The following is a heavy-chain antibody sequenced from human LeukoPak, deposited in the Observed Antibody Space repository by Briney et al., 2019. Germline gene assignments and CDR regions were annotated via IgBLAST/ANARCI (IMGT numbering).Heavy chain of an antibody. CDR2: ISGSGGST. V-gene: IGHV3-23*01. Sequence: GGSLRLSCAASGFTFSRYAMSWVRQAPGKGLEWASAISGSGGSTYYADSVKGRFTISRDNSKNTLYLQMNSLRAEDTAVYYCAKDRSRSLTTSDLIVVVPAAIIPEYFQHWGQGTLVTVSS. D-gene: IGHD2-2*01. CDR1: GFTFSRYA. J-gene: IGHJ1*01. CDR3: AKDRSRSLTTSDLIVVVPAAIIPEYFQH.